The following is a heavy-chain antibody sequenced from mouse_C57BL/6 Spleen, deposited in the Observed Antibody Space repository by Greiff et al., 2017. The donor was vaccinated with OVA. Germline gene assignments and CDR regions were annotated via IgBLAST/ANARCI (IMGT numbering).Heavy chain of an antibody. CDR3: ARDKNNYIYYYAMDY. V-gene: IGHV5-4*01. J-gene: IGHJ4*01. D-gene: IGHD5-1-1*01. CDR1: GFTFSSYA. Sequence: EVQVVESGGGLVKPGGSLKLSCAASGFTFSSYAMSWVRQTPEKRLEWVATISDGGSYTYYPDNVKGRFTISKDNAKNNLYLQMSHLKSEDTAMYYCARDKNNYIYYYAMDYWGQGTSVTVSS. CDR2: ISDGGSYT.